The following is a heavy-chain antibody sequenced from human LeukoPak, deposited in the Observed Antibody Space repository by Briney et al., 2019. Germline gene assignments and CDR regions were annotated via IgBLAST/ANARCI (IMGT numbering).Heavy chain of an antibody. CDR2: IYTSGST. CDR3: ASGTMVRGVIYAFDI. CDR1: GGSISSYY. V-gene: IGHV4-4*07. J-gene: IGHJ3*02. Sequence: PSEILSLTCTVSGGSISSYYWSWIRQPAGKGLEWIGRIYTSGSTNYNPSLKSRVTMSVDTSKNQFSLKLSSVTAADTAVYYCASGTMVRGVIYAFDIWGQGTMVTVSS. D-gene: IGHD3-10*01.